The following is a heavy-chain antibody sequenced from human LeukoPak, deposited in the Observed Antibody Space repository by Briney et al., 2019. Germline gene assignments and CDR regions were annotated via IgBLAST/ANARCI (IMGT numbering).Heavy chain of an antibody. CDR1: GGSFSSSSHY. D-gene: IGHD5-24*01. V-gene: IGHV4-39*01. J-gene: IGHJ3*02. CDR3: ARHFDRDGYKSNAFDI. Sequence: SETLSLTCIVSGGSFSSSSHYWGWVRQPPGKGLEWIGSMYYSGSTYYNASLRSRVTISVDTSRDQFSLKLSSVTAADTAVYYCARHFDRDGYKSNAFDIWGQGTMVTVPS. CDR2: MYYSGST.